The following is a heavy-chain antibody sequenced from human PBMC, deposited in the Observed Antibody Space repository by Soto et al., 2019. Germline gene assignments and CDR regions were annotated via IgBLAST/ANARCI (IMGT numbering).Heavy chain of an antibody. CDR2: INHSGSA. CDR1: GGSFSCYY. Sequence: SETLSLTCAVYGGSFSCYYWSWIRQPPGKGPEWIGEINHSGSANYNPSLKSRVTISVDTSKNQFSLKLSSVTAADTAVYYCARGPPRSGWFDPWGQGTLVTVSS. CDR3: ARGPPRSGWFDP. V-gene: IGHV4-34*01. J-gene: IGHJ5*02.